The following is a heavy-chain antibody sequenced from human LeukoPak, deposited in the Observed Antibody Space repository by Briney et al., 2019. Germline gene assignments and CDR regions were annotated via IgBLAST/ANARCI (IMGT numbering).Heavy chain of an antibody. D-gene: IGHD3-3*01. V-gene: IGHV5-51*01. CDR1: GYSFTSYW. J-gene: IGHJ3*02. CDR3: ARHEAVRTIFGVACDAFDI. Sequence: GESLKISCKGSGYSFTSYWIGWVRQMPGKGLEWMGIIYPGDSDTRYSPSFQGQVTISADKSISTAYLQWSSLKASDTAMYYCARHEAVRTIFGVACDAFDIWGQGTMVTVSS. CDR2: IYPGDSDT.